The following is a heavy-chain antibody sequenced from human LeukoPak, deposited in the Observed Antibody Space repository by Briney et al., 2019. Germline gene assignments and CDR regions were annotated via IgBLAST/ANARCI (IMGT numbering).Heavy chain of an antibody. CDR1: GGSISSYY. CDR3: ARAVQLERPPPLIGYYYMDV. D-gene: IGHD1-1*01. V-gene: IGHV4-59*01. CDR2: IYHSGST. J-gene: IGHJ6*03. Sequence: SETLSLTCTVSGGSISSYYWSWIRQPPGKGLEWIGYIYHSGSTNYNPSLKSRVTISVDTSKNQFSLKLRSVTAAGTAVYYCARAVQLERPPPLIGYYYMDVWGKGTTVAASS.